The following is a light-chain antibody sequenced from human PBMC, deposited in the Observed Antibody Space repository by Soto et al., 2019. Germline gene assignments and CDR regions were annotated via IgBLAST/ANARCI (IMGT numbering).Light chain of an antibody. J-gene: IGLJ2*01. CDR3: QSYDNSHDWDVI. CDR1: SSNIGAGYA. Sequence: QLVLTQPPSVSVAPGQRVTISCTGSSSNIGAGYAVHWYQQRPGTAPKLLISDSDNRPSGVPDRFSGSKSGTSASLAITGLQAEDEADYYCQSYDNSHDWDVIFGGGTKVTVL. CDR2: DSD. V-gene: IGLV1-40*01.